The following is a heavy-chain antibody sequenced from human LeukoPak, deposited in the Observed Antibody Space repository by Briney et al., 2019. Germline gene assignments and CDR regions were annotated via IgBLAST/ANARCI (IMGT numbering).Heavy chain of an antibody. CDR3: ASSIGF. CDR2: ISYDGSNK. D-gene: IGHD3-10*01. CDR1: GFTFSNYA. V-gene: IGHV3-30*04. J-gene: IGHJ4*02. Sequence: PGGSLRLSCAASGFTFSNYAMHWVRQAPGKGLEWVAVISYDGSNKDYADSVKGRFTISRDNFKNTLYLQMNSLRAEDTAVYYCASSIGFWGQGTLVTVSS.